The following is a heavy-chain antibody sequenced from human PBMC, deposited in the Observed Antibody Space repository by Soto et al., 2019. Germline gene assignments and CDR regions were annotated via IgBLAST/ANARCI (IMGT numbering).Heavy chain of an antibody. V-gene: IGHV1-69*01. J-gene: IGHJ4*02. CDR3: ARWTYSNYGTPSPVDH. D-gene: IGHD4-4*01. CDR1: GGTFSSYA. Sequence: QVQLVQSGAEVKKPGSSVKVSCKASGGTFSSYAISWVRQAPGQGLEWMGGIIPIFGTANYAQKFQGRVTITADESTSTAYMELSSLRCADTAVYYCARWTYSNYGTPSPVDHWAQGTLVTVSS. CDR2: IIPIFGTA.